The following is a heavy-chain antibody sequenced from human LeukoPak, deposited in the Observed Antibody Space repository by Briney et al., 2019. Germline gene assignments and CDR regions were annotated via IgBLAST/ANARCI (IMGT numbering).Heavy chain of an antibody. CDR3: ARGGNYDSSGYYFDY. CDR2: INHSGST. Sequence: PAETLSLTCTVSGGSISIYYWSWIRQPPGKGLEWIGEINHSGSTNYNPSLKSRVTISVDTSKNQFSLKLSSVTAADTAVYYCARGGNYDSSGYYFDYWGQGTLVTVSS. D-gene: IGHD3-22*01. J-gene: IGHJ4*02. CDR1: GGSISIYY. V-gene: IGHV4-34*01.